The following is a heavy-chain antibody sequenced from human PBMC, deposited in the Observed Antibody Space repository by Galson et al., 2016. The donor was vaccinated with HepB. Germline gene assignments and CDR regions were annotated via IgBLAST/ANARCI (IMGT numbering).Heavy chain of an antibody. V-gene: IGHV3-74*01. CDR3: ARDSVFTLSKGVPFDH. D-gene: IGHD3-22*01. Sequence: SLRLSCAVSGFTFSNYWMHWVRQAPGKGLMWISRVNGDGTSTSYGDSVKGRFTISRDNAKDTIYLEMNGLRAEDTAVYYCARDSVFTLSKGVPFDHWGQGTPVTVSS. J-gene: IGHJ4*02. CDR1: GFTFSNYW. CDR2: VNGDGTST.